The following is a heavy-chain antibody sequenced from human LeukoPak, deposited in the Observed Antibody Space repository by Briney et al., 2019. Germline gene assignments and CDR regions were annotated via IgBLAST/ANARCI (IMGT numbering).Heavy chain of an antibody. CDR3: ASNNSSSWYDAGNLDD. Sequence: PGGSLRLSCAASGFAFSSYWMHWVRQAPGKGLVWVSRINSDGSSTSYADSVKGRFTISRDNAKNTLYLQMNSLRAEDTAVYYCASNNSSSWYDAGNLDDWGQGTLVTVSS. CDR1: GFAFSSYW. J-gene: IGHJ4*02. V-gene: IGHV3-74*01. CDR2: INSDGSST. D-gene: IGHD6-13*01.